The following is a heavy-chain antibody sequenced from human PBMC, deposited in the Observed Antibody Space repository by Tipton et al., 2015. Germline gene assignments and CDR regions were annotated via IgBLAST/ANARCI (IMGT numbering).Heavy chain of an antibody. D-gene: IGHD6-13*01. Sequence: QLVQSGAEVKKPGASVKVSCKASGYTFTGYYIHWVRQAPGQGLEWMGWINPNSGDTNYAQKFQGRVTMTRDTSISTAYMELSRLRSDDTAVYYCAREGLSSSWHYWGQGTLVTVSS. CDR2: INPNSGDT. J-gene: IGHJ4*02. CDR3: AREGLSSSWHY. V-gene: IGHV1-2*02. CDR1: GYTFTGYY.